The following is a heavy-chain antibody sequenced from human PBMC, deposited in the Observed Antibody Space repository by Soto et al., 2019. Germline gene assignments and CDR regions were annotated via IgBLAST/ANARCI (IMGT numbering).Heavy chain of an antibody. CDR3: AIEKWRGQWPLDH. CDR1: GFTFRNYA. V-gene: IGHV3-30-3*01. J-gene: IGHJ4*02. CDR2: ISYDGNDK. D-gene: IGHD6-19*01. Sequence: QVHLVESGGGVVQPGRSLRLSCAASGFTFRNYAMHWVRQAPGKGLEWVALISYDGNDKYSADSVKGRFPISRDNSKNTLYLQMSGLRAEDTAVYYCAIEKWRGQWPLDHWGQGTLVTVSS.